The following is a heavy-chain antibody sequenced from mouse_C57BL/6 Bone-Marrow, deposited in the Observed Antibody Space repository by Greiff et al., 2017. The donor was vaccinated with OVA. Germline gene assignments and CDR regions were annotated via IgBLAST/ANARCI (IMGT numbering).Heavy chain of an antibody. CDR2: INPNYGTT. J-gene: IGHJ2*01. CDR3: ARLDFHYYGSSSYYFDY. Sequence: LMKPGASVKISCKASGYSFTDYNMNWVKQSNGKSLEWIGVINPNYGTTSYNQKFKGKATLTVDQSSSTAYMQLNSLTSEDSAVYYCARLDFHYYGSSSYYFDYWGQGTTLTVSS. D-gene: IGHD1-1*01. CDR1: GYSFTDYN. V-gene: IGHV1-39*01.